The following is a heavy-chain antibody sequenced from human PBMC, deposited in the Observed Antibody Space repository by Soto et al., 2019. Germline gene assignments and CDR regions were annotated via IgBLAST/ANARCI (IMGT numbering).Heavy chain of an antibody. CDR3: ARGGNSALNWFGP. D-gene: IGHD5-12*01. CDR2: IYPSDSDT. CDR1: GYSFTSYW. Sequence: GESLKISCKGSGYSFTSYWIGWVRQMPGKGLEWMGIIYPSDSDTRYSPSLQGQVTISVDMSISPASLHWSGLKASDPAMYYCARGGNSALNWFGPWGQGTLVTVSS. J-gene: IGHJ5*02. V-gene: IGHV5-51*01.